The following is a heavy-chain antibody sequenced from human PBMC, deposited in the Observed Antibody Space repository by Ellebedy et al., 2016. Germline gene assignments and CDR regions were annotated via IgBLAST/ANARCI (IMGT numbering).Heavy chain of an antibody. CDR2: IYTTGAT. J-gene: IGHJ3*02. V-gene: IGHV3-53*01. CDR3: VTRHNGAFDI. Sequence: GGSLRLXCAASGFTVSSNDMNWVRQAPGKGLEWVSLIYTTGATYYADSVKSRFTISRDNSKKTLFLQMTSLGADDTAVYYCVTRHNGAFDIWGQGTMVSVSS. CDR1: GFTVSSND. D-gene: IGHD1-1*01.